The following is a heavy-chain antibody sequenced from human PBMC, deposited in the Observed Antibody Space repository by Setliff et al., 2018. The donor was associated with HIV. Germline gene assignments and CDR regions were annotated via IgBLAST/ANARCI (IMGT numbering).Heavy chain of an antibody. D-gene: IGHD2-15*01. V-gene: IGHV4-28*03. CDR3: VRDWPNIIADY. J-gene: IGHJ4*02. CDR1: GYSISSSNW. CDR2: IYHNGNT. Sequence: SETLSLTCAVSGYSISSSNWWAWFRQPPGKGLEWIGYIYHNGNTNYNPSLRSRVTMTTDTSTTTAYMELRSLREDDTALYYCVRDWPNIIADYWGQGTLVTVS.